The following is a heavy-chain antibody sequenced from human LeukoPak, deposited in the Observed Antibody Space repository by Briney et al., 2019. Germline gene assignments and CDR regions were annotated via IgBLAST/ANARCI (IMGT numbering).Heavy chain of an antibody. CDR2: IYYSGST. CDR3: ARRSYGTEYFQH. J-gene: IGHJ1*01. D-gene: IGHD1-26*01. V-gene: IGHV4-39*01. Sequence: SETLSLTCTVSGGSLSSSSYYWGWIRQPPGKGLEWIGSIYYSGSTYYNPSLKSRVTIFVDTSKNQFSLKLSSVTAADTAVYYCARRSYGTEYFQHWGQGTLVTVSS. CDR1: GGSLSSSSYY.